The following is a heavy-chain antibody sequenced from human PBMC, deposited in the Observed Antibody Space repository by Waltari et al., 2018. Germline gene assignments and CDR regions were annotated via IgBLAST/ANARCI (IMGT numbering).Heavy chain of an antibody. CDR2: IIPIFGTA. CDR3: AREYYYDSSGYYYDTRGWFDP. Sequence: QVQLVQSGAEVKKPGSSVKVSCKASGGTFSSYAISWVRQAPGQGLEWMGGIIPIFGTANYARKFQGRVTITADESTSTAYMELSSLRSEDTAVYYCAREYYYDSSGYYYDTRGWFDPWGQGTLVTVSS. CDR1: GGTFSSYA. D-gene: IGHD3-22*01. J-gene: IGHJ5*02. V-gene: IGHV1-69*01.